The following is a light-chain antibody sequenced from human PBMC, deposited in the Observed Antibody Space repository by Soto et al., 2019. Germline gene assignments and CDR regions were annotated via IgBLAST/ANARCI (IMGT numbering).Light chain of an antibody. CDR2: DVS. V-gene: IGLV2-11*01. CDR3: CSYAGSYSYV. J-gene: IGLJ1*01. CDR1: NSDVGGYKY. Sequence: QSALTQPRSVSGSPGQSVTISCTGTNSDVGGYKYVSWYQQYPGTAPKLMIYDVSKRPSGVPDRFSGSKSVNTASLTISGLQAEDAADYCCCSYAGSYSYVFGTGTKLTVL.